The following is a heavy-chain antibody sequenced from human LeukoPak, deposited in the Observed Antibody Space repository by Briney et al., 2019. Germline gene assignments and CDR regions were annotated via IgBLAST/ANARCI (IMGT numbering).Heavy chain of an antibody. J-gene: IGHJ4*02. CDR2: IYYSGST. D-gene: IGHD6-19*01. V-gene: IGHV4-39*01. Sequence: SETLSLTCTVSGGSISSNSYYWGWIRQPPGKGLEWIGSIYYSGSTYYNPSLKSRVTISVNTSKNQFSLKLRSVTAADTAVYYCATSGWYLLPGVYWGQGTLVTVSS. CDR3: ATSGWYLLPGVY. CDR1: GGSISSNSYY.